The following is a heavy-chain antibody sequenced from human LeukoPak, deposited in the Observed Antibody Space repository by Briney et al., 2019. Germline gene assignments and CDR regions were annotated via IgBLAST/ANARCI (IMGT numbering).Heavy chain of an antibody. J-gene: IGHJ4*02. V-gene: IGHV1-2*06. CDR2: INPNSGGT. D-gene: IGHD3-22*01. CDR1: GYTFTGYY. CDR3: ARGGSYYDSSVYLNFGY. Sequence: ASVKVSCKASGYTFTGYYMHWVRQAPGQGLEWMGRINPNSGGTNYAQKFQGRVTMTRDTSISTAYIELSRLRSDDTAVYYCARGGSYYDSSVYLNFGYWGQRTLVTVSS.